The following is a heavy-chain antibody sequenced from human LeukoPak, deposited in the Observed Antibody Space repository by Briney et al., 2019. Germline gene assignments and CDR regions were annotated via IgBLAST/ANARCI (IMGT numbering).Heavy chain of an antibody. CDR1: GASISSSTDY. Sequence: SETLSLTCTVSGASISSSTDYWGWIRQPPGKGLEWIANIYYSGSIYYNPSLKGRVTISVDTSKNQFSLKLSSVTAADTAVYYCAGLIRPGWFDPWGQGTLVTVSS. D-gene: IGHD1-14*01. V-gene: IGHV4-39*01. J-gene: IGHJ5*02. CDR3: AGLIRPGWFDP. CDR2: IYYSGSI.